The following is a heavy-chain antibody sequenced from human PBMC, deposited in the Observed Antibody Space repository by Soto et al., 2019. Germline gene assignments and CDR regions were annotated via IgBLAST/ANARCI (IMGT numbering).Heavy chain of an antibody. Sequence: QLQLQESGPGLVKPSETLSLTCTVSGGSISSSSYYWGWIRQPPGKGLEWIGSIYYSGSTYYNPSLKSRVTISVDTSKNQCSRKLSSVTAADTAVYYCASRIQPGYYYYGMDVWGQGTTVTVSS. CDR1: GGSISSSSYY. J-gene: IGHJ6*02. CDR3: ASRIQPGYYYYGMDV. V-gene: IGHV4-39*01. CDR2: IYYSGST. D-gene: IGHD2-2*01.